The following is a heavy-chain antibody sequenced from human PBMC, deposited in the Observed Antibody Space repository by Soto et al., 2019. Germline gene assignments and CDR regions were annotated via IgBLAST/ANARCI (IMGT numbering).Heavy chain of an antibody. J-gene: IGHJ4*02. Sequence: GGSLRLSCAASGFTVSSNYMSWVRQAPGKGLEWVSVIYSGGSTYYEDSVKGRFTISRDNTKNTLYLQMNRLKAEDTAVYYCARAGIAAAGSDFDYWGQGTLVTVSS. D-gene: IGHD6-13*01. CDR2: IYSGGST. CDR1: GFTVSSNY. V-gene: IGHV3-53*01. CDR3: ARAGIAAAGSDFDY.